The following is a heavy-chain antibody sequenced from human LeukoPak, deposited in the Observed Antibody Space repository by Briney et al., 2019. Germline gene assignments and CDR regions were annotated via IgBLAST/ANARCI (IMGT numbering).Heavy chain of an antibody. Sequence: HPGGSLRLSCAASGFIFSDYWMNWVRQVPGKGLQWVANINEDGSVQDYVASVRGRFFISRDNAKNSLYLQMNSLRVGDAAIYYCATRESSMARSHWGQGTLVTVSS. J-gene: IGHJ4*02. CDR1: GFIFSDYW. V-gene: IGHV3-7*01. D-gene: IGHD3-10*01. CDR2: INEDGSVQ. CDR3: ATRESSMARSH.